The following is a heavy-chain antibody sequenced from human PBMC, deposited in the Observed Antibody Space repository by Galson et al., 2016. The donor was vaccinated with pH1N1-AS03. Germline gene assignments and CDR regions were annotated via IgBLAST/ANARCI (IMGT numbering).Heavy chain of an antibody. CDR3: AKGVGATDGLFDD. CDR2: IRDSGGST. J-gene: IGHJ4*02. Sequence: SLRLSCAASGFTFSNYAMSWVRQAPGKGLEWVSGIRDSGGSTYYAESVKGRFTISRDNSKNTLYLQMNSLRAEDTAVYYCAKGVGATDGLFDDWGPGTLVTVSS. CDR1: GFTFSNYA. D-gene: IGHD4/OR15-4a*01. V-gene: IGHV3-23*01.